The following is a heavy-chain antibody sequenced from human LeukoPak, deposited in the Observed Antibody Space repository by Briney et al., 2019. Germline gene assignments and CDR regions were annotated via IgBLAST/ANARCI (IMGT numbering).Heavy chain of an antibody. CDR3: AKDLGSSGLIFDY. D-gene: IGHD6-19*01. Sequence: GRSLRLSCAASGFTFSSYGMHWVRQAPGKGLEWVAVISYDGSNKYYADSVKGRFTISRDNSKNTLYLQMNSLRAEDTAVYYCAKDLGSSGLIFDYWGQGTLVTVSS. J-gene: IGHJ4*02. CDR1: GFTFSSYG. CDR2: ISYDGSNK. V-gene: IGHV3-30*18.